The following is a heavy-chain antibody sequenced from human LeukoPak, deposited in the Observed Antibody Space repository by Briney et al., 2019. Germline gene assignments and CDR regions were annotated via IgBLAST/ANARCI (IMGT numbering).Heavy chain of an antibody. V-gene: IGHV3-23*01. CDR3: AKESRPRTFFRGHMDV. J-gene: IGHJ6*03. Sequence: SGGSLRLSCAASGFHFIDYAMSWVRRAPGKGLELVSGISGAGGSTYYADSVKGRFTISRDNSKNTLYLQMDSLGVDDTAVYYCAKESRPRTFFRGHMDVWGKGTTVIVSS. CDR2: ISGAGGST. D-gene: IGHD2/OR15-2a*01. CDR1: GFHFIDYA.